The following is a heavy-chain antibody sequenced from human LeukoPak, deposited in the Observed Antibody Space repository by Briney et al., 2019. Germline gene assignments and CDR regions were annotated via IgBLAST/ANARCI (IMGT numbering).Heavy chain of an antibody. D-gene: IGHD1-20*01. V-gene: IGHV4-39*07. J-gene: IGHJ3*02. Sequence: PSETLSLTCTVSGGSISSSSYYWSWIRQPPGKGLEWIGEINHSGSTNYNPSLKSRVTISIDTSKNQFSLKLSSVTAADTAVYYCAGRRVTGTTSGAFGIWGQGTMVTVSS. CDR3: AGRRVTGTTSGAFGI. CDR1: GGSISSSSYY. CDR2: INHSGST.